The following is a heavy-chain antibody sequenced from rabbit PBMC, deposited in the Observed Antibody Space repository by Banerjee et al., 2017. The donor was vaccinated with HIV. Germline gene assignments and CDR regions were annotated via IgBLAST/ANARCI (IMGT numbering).Heavy chain of an antibody. J-gene: IGHJ4*01. V-gene: IGHV1S33*01. CDR1: GFDLSSYR. CDR2: IGSGGNT. D-gene: IGHD4-1*01. CDR3: ARDVIWGDWEL. Sequence: QEQLEESGGDLVKPEGSLTLTCKASGFDLSSYRMSWVRQAPGKGLEWIGIIGSGGNTNYATWVNGRFTISSDNAQNTLYLQLNSLTAADTATYFCARDVIWGDWELWGPGTLVTVS.